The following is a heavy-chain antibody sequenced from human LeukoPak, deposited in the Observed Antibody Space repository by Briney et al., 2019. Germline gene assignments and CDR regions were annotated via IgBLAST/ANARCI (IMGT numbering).Heavy chain of an antibody. CDR2: IYYSGST. D-gene: IGHD3-16*02. CDR3: ARYVWGSYPTFEDY. Sequence: PSETLSLTCTVSGGPISSYYWSWIRQPPRKGLEWIGYIYYSGSTNYNPSLKSRVTISVDTSKNQFSLKLSSVTAADTAVYYCARYVWGSYPTFEDYWGQGTLLTVSS. CDR1: GGPISSYY. V-gene: IGHV4-59*01. J-gene: IGHJ4*02.